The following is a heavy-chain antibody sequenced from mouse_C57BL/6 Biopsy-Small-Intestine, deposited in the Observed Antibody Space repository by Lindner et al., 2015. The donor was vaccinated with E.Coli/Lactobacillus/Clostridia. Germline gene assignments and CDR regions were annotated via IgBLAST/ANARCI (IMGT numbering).Heavy chain of an antibody. Sequence: VQLQESGGGLVKPGGSLKLSCAASGFTFSDYGMHWVRQAPEKGLEWVAYTSSGSSTIYYADTVKGRFTISRDNAKNTLFLQMTSLRSEDTAMYYCAARGRDYYAMDYWGQGTSVTVSS. D-gene: IGHD3-3*01. J-gene: IGHJ4*01. CDR3: AARGRDYYAMDY. V-gene: IGHV5-17*01. CDR2: TSSGSSTI. CDR1: GFTFSDYG.